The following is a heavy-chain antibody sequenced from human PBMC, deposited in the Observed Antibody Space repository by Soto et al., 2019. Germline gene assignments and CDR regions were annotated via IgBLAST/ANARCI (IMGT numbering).Heavy chain of an antibody. CDR3: ASSYGTSWYGDY. Sequence: QVQLVQPGAEVKRPGSPVKVSCKASGGTLNIKAATWVRQPLGQGLGWTGGVIPSFGTANYAQKFQGRATITPDESTSTVYMELSSLKSDDTAVYFCASSYGTSWYGDYWGQGTLVTVSS. CDR1: GGTLNIKA. J-gene: IGHJ4*02. CDR2: VIPSFGTA. D-gene: IGHD6-13*01. V-gene: IGHV1-69*01.